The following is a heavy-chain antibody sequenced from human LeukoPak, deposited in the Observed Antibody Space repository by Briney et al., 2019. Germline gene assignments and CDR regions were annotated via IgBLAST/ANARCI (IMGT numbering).Heavy chain of an antibody. CDR3: ARVTYSSYDFWSGSPEAFDI. CDR2: IYHSGST. J-gene: IGHJ3*02. D-gene: IGHD3-3*01. Sequence: SETLSLTCAVYGGSFSGYYWSWIRQPPGKGLEWIGEIYHSGSTNYNPSLKSRVTISVDKSKNQFSLKLSSVTAADTAVYYCARVTYSSYDFWSGSPEAFDIWGQGTMVTVSS. CDR1: GGSFSGYY. V-gene: IGHV4-34*01.